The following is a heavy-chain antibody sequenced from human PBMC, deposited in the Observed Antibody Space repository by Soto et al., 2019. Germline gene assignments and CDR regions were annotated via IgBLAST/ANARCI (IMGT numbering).Heavy chain of an antibody. V-gene: IGHV4-4*07. J-gene: IGHJ6*02. D-gene: IGHD4-4*01. CDR3: ARVGDYSNSYYYYGMDV. CDR1: GGSINNYN. Sequence: QVQLQESGPGLVRPSETLSLTCTVSGGSINNYNWNWIRQSAGKGLDWIGRIYSSGSTNYNPSLKSRVTLSVDTSNSQVSLRLNSVTAADTAMYYCARVGDYSNSYYYYGMDVWGQGTTVTVSS. CDR2: IYSSGST.